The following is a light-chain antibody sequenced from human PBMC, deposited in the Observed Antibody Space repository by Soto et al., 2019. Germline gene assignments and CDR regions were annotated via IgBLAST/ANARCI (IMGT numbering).Light chain of an antibody. V-gene: IGLV2-14*01. J-gene: IGLJ1*01. CDR1: SNDVGGYNY. CDR3: TSYISRSTLYV. CDR2: EVR. Sequence: QSVLTQPASVSGSPGQSITISCTGTSNDVGGYNYVSWYQQHPGKAPKLILYEVRNRPSGVSNRFSGSKSGNTASLTISALQAEDEADYYCTSYISRSTLYVFGTGTKVTVL.